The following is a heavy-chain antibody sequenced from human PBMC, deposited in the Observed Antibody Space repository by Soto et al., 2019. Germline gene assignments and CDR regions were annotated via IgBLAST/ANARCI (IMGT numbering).Heavy chain of an antibody. V-gene: IGHV4-59*01. CDR1: GDSISSYF. J-gene: IGHJ5*02. Sequence: SENLTLTCTVSGDSISSYFWSWIRQPPGKGLEWIGYVYSTEITNYNPSLKSRVAMSIDTSKNQFSLKVRSVTAADTAVYYCARGTEAWVETWGQGTLV. CDR3: ARGTEAWVET. CDR2: VYSTEIT.